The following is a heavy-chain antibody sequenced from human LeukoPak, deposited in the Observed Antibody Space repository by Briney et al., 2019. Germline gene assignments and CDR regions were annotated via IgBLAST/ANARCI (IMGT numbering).Heavy chain of an antibody. CDR3: AKDRWRDGSSSFDN. V-gene: IGHV1-18*01. D-gene: IGHD6-6*01. CDR1: GYTFSSYS. Sequence: ASVKVSCKASGYTFSSYSINWVRQAPGQGLEWMGWISTYNGNTNYAQKLQGRVTMTTDTSTSTAYMELRSLRSDDTAVYYCAKDRWRDGSSSFDNWGQGALVTVSS. CDR2: ISTYNGNT. J-gene: IGHJ4*02.